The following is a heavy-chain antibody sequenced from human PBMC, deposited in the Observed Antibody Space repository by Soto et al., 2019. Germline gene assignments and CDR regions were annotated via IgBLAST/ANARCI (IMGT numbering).Heavy chain of an antibody. D-gene: IGHD6-6*01. CDR3: ARDGTEGAYIGARPYYFDF. J-gene: IGHJ4*02. CDR2: IKPDGTEE. V-gene: IGHV3-7*05. CDR1: GFTFRSYW. Sequence: ELQLVESGGGLVQPGGSLRLSCAASGFTFRSYWMSWVRQAPGKGLEWVANIKPDGTEEYNEASAKGRFTISRDNAKISLYLPMNSLRAADTPVYFCARDGTEGAYIGARPYYFDFWGQGALVTVSS.